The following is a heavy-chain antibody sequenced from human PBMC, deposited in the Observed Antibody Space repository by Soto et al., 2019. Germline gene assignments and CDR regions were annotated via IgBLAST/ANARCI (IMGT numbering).Heavy chain of an antibody. CDR2: IYYSGST. V-gene: IGHV4-59*01. CDR1: GGSISSYY. CDR3: ERGYSSKLLDY. Sequence: SETLSLTCTVSGGSISSYYWSWIRQPPGKGLEWIGYIYYSGSTNYNPSLKSRVTISVDTSKNQFSLKLSSVTAADTAVYYCERGYSSKLLDYWGQGTLVTVSS. J-gene: IGHJ4*02. D-gene: IGHD6-13*01.